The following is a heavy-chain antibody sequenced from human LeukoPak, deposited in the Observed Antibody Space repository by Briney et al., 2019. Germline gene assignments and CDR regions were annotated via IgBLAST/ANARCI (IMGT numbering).Heavy chain of an antibody. D-gene: IGHD6-13*01. Sequence: GASVKVSCKASGYTFTSYGISWVRQAPGQGLEWMGWISAYNGNTNYAQKLQGRVIMTTDTSTSTAYMELRSLRSDDTAVYYCARLAGTAAAGPEDWFDPWGQGTLVTVSS. CDR2: ISAYNGNT. J-gene: IGHJ5*02. V-gene: IGHV1-18*01. CDR3: ARLAGTAAAGPEDWFDP. CDR1: GYTFTSYG.